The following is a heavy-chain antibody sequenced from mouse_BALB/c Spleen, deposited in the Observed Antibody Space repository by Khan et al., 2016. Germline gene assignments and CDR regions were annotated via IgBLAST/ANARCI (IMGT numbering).Heavy chain of an antibody. CDR2: ISTYSGNT. J-gene: IGHJ4*01. V-gene: IGHV1S137*01. CDR1: GYTFTDYA. Sequence: QVQLQQSGPDLVRPGVSVKISCKGSGYTFTDYAMHWVKQSHAKSLEWIGLISTYSGNTNYNQKFKGKATMTVDKYSSTAYMELARLTSDDSAIYYCARSSSSVPGWDYWGQGTSVTVSS. CDR3: ARSSSSVPGWDY. D-gene: IGHD6-1*01.